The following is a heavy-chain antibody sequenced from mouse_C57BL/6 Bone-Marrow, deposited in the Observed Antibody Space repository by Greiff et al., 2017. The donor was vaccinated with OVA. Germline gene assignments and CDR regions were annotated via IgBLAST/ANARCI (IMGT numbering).Heavy chain of an antibody. V-gene: IGHV5-15*01. CDR3: ARCCYDNDY. Sequence: EVHLVESGGGLVQPGGSLKLSCAASGFTFSDYGMAWVRQAPRKGPEWVAFISNLAYSIYYADTVTGRFTISRENAKNTLYLEMSSLRSEDTAMYYCARCCYDNDYWGQGTTLTVSS. D-gene: IGHD2-1*01. J-gene: IGHJ2*01. CDR2: ISNLAYSI. CDR1: GFTFSDYG.